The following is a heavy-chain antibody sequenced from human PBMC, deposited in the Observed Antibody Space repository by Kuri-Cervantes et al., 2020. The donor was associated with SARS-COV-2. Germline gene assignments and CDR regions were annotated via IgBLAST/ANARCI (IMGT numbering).Heavy chain of an antibody. CDR1: GFTFSSYG. CDR2: ISYDGSNK. D-gene: IGHD2-15*01. J-gene: IGHJ5*02. V-gene: IGHV3-30*18. CDR3: ANLDGYCSGCSCYRGGGWFDP. Sequence: GGSLRLSCAASGFTFSSYGMHWVRQAPGKGLEWVAVISYDGSNKYYADSVKGRFTISRDNSKNTLYLQMNSLRAEDTAVYYCANLDGYCSGCSCYRGGGWFDPWGQGTLVTVSS.